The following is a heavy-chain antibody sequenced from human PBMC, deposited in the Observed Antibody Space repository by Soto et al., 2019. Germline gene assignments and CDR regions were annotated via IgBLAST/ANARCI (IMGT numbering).Heavy chain of an antibody. CDR1: GYIFTGHH. CDR3: ARDARGTRGFDEMDI. Sequence: ASVKVSRKASGYIFTGHHIPWVRQAPGRGLEWMGWINPNSGDTEYAQNFQGRVTMTRDTSFNLVYMEMSGLMSDDTAVYYCARDARGTRGFDEMDIWGQGTTLTVSS. D-gene: IGHD3-9*01. J-gene: IGHJ6*02. CDR2: INPNSGDT. V-gene: IGHV1-2*02.